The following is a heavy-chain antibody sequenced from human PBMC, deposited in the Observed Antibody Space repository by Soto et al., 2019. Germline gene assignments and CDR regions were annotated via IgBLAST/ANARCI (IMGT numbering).Heavy chain of an antibody. CDR2: ISYDGSNK. D-gene: IGHD5-12*01. Sequence: GGSLRLSCAASGFTFSSYAMHWVRQAPGKGLEWVAVISYDGSNKNYADSVKGRFTISRDNSKNTLYLQMNSLRAEDTAVYYCARDYYRFNSGYGFSMDVWGQGT. CDR3: ARDYYRFNSGYGFSMDV. CDR1: GFTFSSYA. J-gene: IGHJ6*02. V-gene: IGHV3-30-3*01.